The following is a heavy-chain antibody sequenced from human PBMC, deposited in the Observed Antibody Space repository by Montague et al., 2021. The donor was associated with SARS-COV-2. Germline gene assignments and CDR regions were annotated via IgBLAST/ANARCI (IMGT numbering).Heavy chain of an antibody. J-gene: IGHJ6*02. Sequence: SLRLSCAASGLIFRVYGVQWVRQAPGKGLEWVAVLSPDSTKEYYGDSLRGRFTISRDNSKNMAYLQIDRLRAEDTGVYYCTGVRNSPPSYYYYYRVDVWGQGTTVIVAS. D-gene: IGHD1-14*01. CDR1: GLIFRVYG. CDR3: TGVRNSPPSYYYYYRVDV. CDR2: LSPDSTKE. V-gene: IGHV3-33*01.